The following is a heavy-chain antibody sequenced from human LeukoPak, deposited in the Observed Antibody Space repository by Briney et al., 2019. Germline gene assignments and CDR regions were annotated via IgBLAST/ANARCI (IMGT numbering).Heavy chain of an antibody. CDR2: ISYDGSNK. Sequence: HPGGSLRLSCAASGFTFSSYAMHWVRQAPGKGLEWVAVISYDGSNKYYADSVKGRFTISRDNSKNTLYLQINSLRAEDTAVYYCAKTGNYYGSGSYYIDYWGQGTLVTVSS. D-gene: IGHD3-10*01. CDR3: AKTGNYYGSGSYYIDY. J-gene: IGHJ4*02. CDR1: GFTFSSYA. V-gene: IGHV3-30-3*01.